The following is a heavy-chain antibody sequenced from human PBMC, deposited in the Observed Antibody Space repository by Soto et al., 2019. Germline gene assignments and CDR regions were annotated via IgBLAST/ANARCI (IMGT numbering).Heavy chain of an antibody. Sequence: GVLRLSCAASGFTFSSYAMSWVRQAPGKGLEWVSAISGSGGSTYYADSVKGRFTISRDNSKNTLYLQMNSLRAEDTAVYYCAKGGYSYGYSGRQVDYWGQGTLVTVSS. CDR2: ISGSGGST. J-gene: IGHJ4*02. CDR3: AKGGYSYGYSGRQVDY. CDR1: GFTFSSYA. D-gene: IGHD5-18*01. V-gene: IGHV3-23*01.